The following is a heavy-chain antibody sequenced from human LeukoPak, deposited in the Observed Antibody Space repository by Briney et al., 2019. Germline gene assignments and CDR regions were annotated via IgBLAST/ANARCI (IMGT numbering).Heavy chain of an antibody. Sequence: GGSLRLSCVASGFTFSSYAMSWVRQAPGKGLEWVSAISGSGGSTYYADSVKGRFTISRDNSKNTLYLQMNSLRAEDTAVYYCAEDSRRIAVANYFDYWGQGTLVTVSS. D-gene: IGHD6-19*01. V-gene: IGHV3-23*01. CDR2: ISGSGGST. CDR3: AEDSRRIAVANYFDY. CDR1: GFTFSSYA. J-gene: IGHJ4*02.